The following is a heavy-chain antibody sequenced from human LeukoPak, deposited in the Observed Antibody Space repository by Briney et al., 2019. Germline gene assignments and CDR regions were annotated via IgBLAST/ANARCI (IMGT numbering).Heavy chain of an antibody. CDR3: ARVVPASYFDY. D-gene: IGHD2-2*01. Sequence: SETLSLTCTVSGGSISSGDYYWSWIRQPPGEGLEWIGYIYYSGSTYYNPSPKSRVTISVDTSKNQFSLKLSSVTAADTAVYYCARVVPASYFDYWGQGTLVTVSS. J-gene: IGHJ4*02. V-gene: IGHV4-30-4*01. CDR1: GGSISSGDYY. CDR2: IYYSGST.